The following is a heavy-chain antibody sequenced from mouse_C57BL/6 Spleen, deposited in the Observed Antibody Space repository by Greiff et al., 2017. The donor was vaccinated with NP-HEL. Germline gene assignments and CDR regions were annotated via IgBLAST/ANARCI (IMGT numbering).Heavy chain of an antibody. CDR2: ISSGGSYT. V-gene: IGHV5-6*02. Sequence: DVMLVESGGDLVKPGGSLKLSCAASGFTFSSYGMSWVRQTPDKRLEWVATISSGGSYTYYPDSVKGRFTISRDNAKNTLYLQMSSLKSEDTAMYYCARHEGTYYFDYWGQGTTLTVSS. CDR3: ARHEGTYYFDY. D-gene: IGHD2-14*01. J-gene: IGHJ2*01. CDR1: GFTFSSYG.